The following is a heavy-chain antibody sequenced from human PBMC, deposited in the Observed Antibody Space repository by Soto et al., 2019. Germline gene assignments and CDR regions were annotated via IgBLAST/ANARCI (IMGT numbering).Heavy chain of an antibody. V-gene: IGHV1-69*13. J-gene: IGHJ6*02. CDR1: GRTFSSSA. D-gene: IGHD3-22*01. CDR3: ARREPLYYYDSSGLQHGMDV. Sequence: ASVKVSCKASGRTFSSSAISWVRQAPGQGLEWMGGIIPIFGTANYAQKFQGRVTITADESTSTAYMELSSLRSEDTAVYYCARREPLYYYDSSGLQHGMDVWGQGTTVTVSS. CDR2: IIPIFGTA.